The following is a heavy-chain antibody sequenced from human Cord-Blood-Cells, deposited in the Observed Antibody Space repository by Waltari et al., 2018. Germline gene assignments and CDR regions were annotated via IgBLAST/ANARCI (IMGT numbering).Heavy chain of an antibody. CDR1: GDNFTSIG. CDR2: IYPVYSDT. CDR3: ARHCGGDCYDAFDI. J-gene: IGHJ3*02. D-gene: IGHD2-21*01. Sequence: VQLVKYGPEVKKPGESLKISCKGAGDNFTSIGIGWVRQMPGKVVEWMGGIYPVYSDTRYSPSFQGQVTISADKSISTAYLQWSSLKASDTAMYYCARHCGGDCYDAFDIWGQGTMVTVSS. V-gene: IGHV5-51*01.